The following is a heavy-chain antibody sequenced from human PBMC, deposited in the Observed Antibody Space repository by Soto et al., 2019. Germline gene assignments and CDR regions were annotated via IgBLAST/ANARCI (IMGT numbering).Heavy chain of an antibody. V-gene: IGHV4-59*11. J-gene: IGHJ4*02. CDR3: ARQPDRGPYHFDY. CDR2: FYYSGST. CDR1: GSSISSHY. Sequence: QVQLQESGPGLVKPSETLSLTCNVSGSSISSHYWSWIRQPPGKRLEWIGYFYYSGSTNYNPSLKSRVTISADTSKNQFSLKLSSVTAADTAVYYCARQPDRGPYHFDYWGQGTVVTVSS. D-gene: IGHD3-10*01.